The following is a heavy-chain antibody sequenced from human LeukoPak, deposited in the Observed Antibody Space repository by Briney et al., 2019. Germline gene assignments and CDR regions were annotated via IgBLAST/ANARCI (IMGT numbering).Heavy chain of an antibody. CDR2: ISSSTSYL. Sequence: WFSSISSSTSYLYYADSVKGRFTISIDNAKNSLYLQMNSLRSEDTAVYYCARTDGAFDYLVQGTLVTVSS. J-gene: IGHJ4*02. V-gene: IGHV3-21*01. CDR3: ARTDGAFDY. D-gene: IGHD1-26*01.